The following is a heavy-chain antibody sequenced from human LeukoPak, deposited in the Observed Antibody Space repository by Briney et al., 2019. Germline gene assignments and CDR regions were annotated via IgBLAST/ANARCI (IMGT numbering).Heavy chain of an antibody. D-gene: IGHD6-6*01. CDR3: AREGTARYYHGMDV. J-gene: IGHJ6*02. Sequence: SEILSLTCTVSGGSMSSYYWSWIRQPPGKGLEWIGYIYYSGSTNYNPSLKSRVTISVDTSKNQFSLKVSSVTAADTAVYYCAREGTARYYHGMDVWGQGITVTVSS. CDR1: GGSMSSYY. V-gene: IGHV4-59*01. CDR2: IYYSGST.